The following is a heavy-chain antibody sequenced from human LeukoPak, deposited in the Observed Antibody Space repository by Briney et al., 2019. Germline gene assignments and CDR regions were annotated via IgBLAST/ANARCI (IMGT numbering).Heavy chain of an antibody. CDR3: ARSVVVVTGGSKFFDY. Sequence: GSLRLSCAASGFIFSSYTMNWVRQAPGKGLEWVSSISASGYMYHADSVKGRFTISRDNSKNTLYLQMTTLRAEDTAVYYCARSVVVVTGGSKFFDYWGQGTLVTVSS. D-gene: IGHD3-22*01. V-gene: IGHV3-21*01. J-gene: IGHJ4*02. CDR2: ISASGYM. CDR1: GFIFSSYT.